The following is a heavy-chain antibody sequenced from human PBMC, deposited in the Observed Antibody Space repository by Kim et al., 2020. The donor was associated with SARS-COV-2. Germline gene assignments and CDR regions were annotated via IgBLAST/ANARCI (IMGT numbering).Heavy chain of an antibody. V-gene: IGHV3-30*18. CDR3: AKPPMVRGAGIYYGMDV. CDR2: ISYDGSNK. J-gene: IGHJ6*02. CDR1: GFTFSSYG. D-gene: IGHD3-10*01. Sequence: GGSLRLSCAASGFTFSSYGMHWVRQAPGKGLEWVAVISYDGSNKYYADSVKGRFTISRDNSKNTLYLQMNSLRAEDTAVYYCAKPPMVRGAGIYYGMDVWGQGTTVTVSS.